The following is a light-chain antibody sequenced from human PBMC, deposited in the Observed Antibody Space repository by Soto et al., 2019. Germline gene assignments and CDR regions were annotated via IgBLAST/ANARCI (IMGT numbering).Light chain of an antibody. J-gene: IGKJ5*01. Sequence: ETVLTQSPGTLSLSPGERATLSCRASQSVRNNYLAWYQQKPGQAPRLLISVASSRAAGIPDRFSGSGSETDFTLNISRLETEDFTLYFCQQYGNQRITFGKGTRLDIK. CDR1: QSVRNNY. V-gene: IGKV3-20*01. CDR3: QQYGNQRIT. CDR2: VAS.